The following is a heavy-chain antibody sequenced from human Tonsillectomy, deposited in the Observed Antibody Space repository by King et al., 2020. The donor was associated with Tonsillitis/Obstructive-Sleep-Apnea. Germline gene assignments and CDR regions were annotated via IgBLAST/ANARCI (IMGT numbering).Heavy chain of an antibody. D-gene: IGHD3-3*01. J-gene: IGHJ6*02. CDR3: ARDQRDYDFWSGYGMYV. V-gene: IGHV1-46*01. Sequence: VQLVESGAEVKKPGASVKVSCKASGYTFTSYYMHWVRQAPGQGLEWMGIINPSGGSTSYAQKFQGRVTMTRDTSTSTVYMEMSSLRSEDTAVYYCARDQRDYDFWSGYGMYVWGQGTTVTVSS. CDR1: GYTFTSYY. CDR2: INPSGGST.